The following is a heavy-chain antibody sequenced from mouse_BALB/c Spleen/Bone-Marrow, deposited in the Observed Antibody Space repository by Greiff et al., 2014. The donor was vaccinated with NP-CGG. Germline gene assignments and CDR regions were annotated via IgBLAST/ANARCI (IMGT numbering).Heavy chain of an antibody. V-gene: IGHV14-3*02. CDR3: ARWEYYAMDY. CDR2: IDPANGNT. Sequence: VQLKESGAELVKPGASVKLSCKTSGFNIKDTYMHWGEQRPEQGLEWIGRIDPANGNTKYDPKFQGKATITADTSSNTAYLQLSSLTSEDTAVYYCARWEYYAMDYWGQGTSVTVSS. D-gene: IGHD4-1*01. CDR1: GFNIKDTY. J-gene: IGHJ4*01.